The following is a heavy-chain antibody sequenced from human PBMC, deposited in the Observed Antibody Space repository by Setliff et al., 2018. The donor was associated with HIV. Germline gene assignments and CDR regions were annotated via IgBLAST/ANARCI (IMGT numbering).Heavy chain of an antibody. D-gene: IGHD5-18*01. V-gene: IGHV4-61*02. J-gene: IGHJ4*02. Sequence: SETLSLTCTVSDSGTYFWTWIRQPAGKGLEWIGRIYTSGSTNYNPSLKSRVTISVDTSKNQFSLQLSSVTAADTAVNYCARDAPVDIYGLDYWGQGTLVTVSS. CDR1: DSGTYF. CDR3: ARDAPVDIYGLDY. CDR2: IYTSGST.